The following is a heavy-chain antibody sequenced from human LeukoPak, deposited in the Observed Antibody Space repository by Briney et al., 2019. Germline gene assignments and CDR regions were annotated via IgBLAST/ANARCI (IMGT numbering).Heavy chain of an antibody. V-gene: IGHV4-30-4*01. Sequence: SQTLSLTCPVSGGSLSSGDYYWSWLRQPPGKGLEWLGYIYYSGSTYYNPSLKSQVTISVDTSKNQFSLKLSSVTAADTAVYYCARVVPAAMGLEIYGMDVWGKGTTVTGSS. CDR2: IYYSGST. CDR3: ARVVPAAMGLEIYGMDV. CDR1: GGSLSSGDYY. D-gene: IGHD2-2*01. J-gene: IGHJ6*04.